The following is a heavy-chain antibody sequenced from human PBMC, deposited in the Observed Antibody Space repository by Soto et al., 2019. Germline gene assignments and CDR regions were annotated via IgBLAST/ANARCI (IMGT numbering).Heavy chain of an antibody. V-gene: IGHV3-21*01. D-gene: IGHD2-15*01. CDR3: GAATGAY. CDR2: ISRSSSYL. J-gene: IGHJ4*02. CDR1: GFTFSSYS. Sequence: EVQLVESGGGLVKPGGSLRLSCTASGFTFSSYSMNWVRQAPGKGLEWVSSISRSSSYLYYADSVKGRFTISRDNAKNSLYLQMNRLRAEDTAVYYCGAATGAYWGQGTLVTVSS.